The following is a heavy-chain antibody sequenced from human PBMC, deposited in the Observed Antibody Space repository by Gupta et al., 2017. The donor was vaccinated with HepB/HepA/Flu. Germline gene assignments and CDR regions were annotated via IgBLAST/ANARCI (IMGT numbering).Heavy chain of an antibody. Sequence: QVQLVQSGAEVKKPGSSVKVSCKASGGTFSSYAISWVRQAPGQGLEWMGRINPIRSITNFAQKFQDRFTITADKSTSTAYMELSSLRSEDTAVYYCAREAETAWYFDLWGRGTLVTVSS. CDR2: INPIRSIT. J-gene: IGHJ2*01. V-gene: IGHV1-69*04. CDR3: AREAETAWYFDL. CDR1: GGTFSSYA. D-gene: IGHD6-19*01.